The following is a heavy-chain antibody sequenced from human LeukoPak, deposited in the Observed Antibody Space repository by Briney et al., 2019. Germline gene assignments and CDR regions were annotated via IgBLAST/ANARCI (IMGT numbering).Heavy chain of an antibody. CDR3: ARILTTRGVTTSYYYYYGMDV. CDR1: GGTFSSYA. D-gene: IGHD3-10*01. CDR2: IIPILRIA. Sequence: SVKVSCKASGGTFSSYAISWVRQAPGQGLEWMGRIIPILRIANYAQKFQGRVTITADKSTSTAYMELSSLRSEDTAVYYCARILTTRGVTTSYYYYYGMDVWGQGTTVTVSS. J-gene: IGHJ6*02. V-gene: IGHV1-69*04.